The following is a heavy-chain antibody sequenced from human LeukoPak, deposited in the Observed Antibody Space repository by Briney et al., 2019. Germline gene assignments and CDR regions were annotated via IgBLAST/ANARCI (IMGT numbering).Heavy chain of an antibody. D-gene: IGHD5-18*01. J-gene: IGHJ4*02. V-gene: IGHV3-23*01. CDR2: ISYSGAAT. CDR1: GFTFSSYA. CDR3: VKRGSSYGPFDN. Sequence: GGSLRLSCAASGFTFSSYAMTWARRAPGKGLEWVSTISYSGAATYYADFVKGRFTISRDNSRDTVYLQMNNLRAEDTAIYFCVKRGSSYGPFDNWGQGTLVTVSS.